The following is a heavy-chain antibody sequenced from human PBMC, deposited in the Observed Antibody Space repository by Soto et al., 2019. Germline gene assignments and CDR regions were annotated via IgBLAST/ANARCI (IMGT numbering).Heavy chain of an antibody. CDR2: IIPIFGTA. J-gene: IGHJ5*02. V-gene: IGHV1-69*13. Sequence: SXKVSYKASGGTXNSYASSLVRQAPGQGLEWMGGIIPIFGTANYAQKFQGRVTVTAYESTSTAYMEMSSLRSEDTAVYYCARGIATGQLDPWGQGTLGTVSS. CDR3: ARGIATGQLDP. CDR1: GGTXNSYA. D-gene: IGHD2-15*01.